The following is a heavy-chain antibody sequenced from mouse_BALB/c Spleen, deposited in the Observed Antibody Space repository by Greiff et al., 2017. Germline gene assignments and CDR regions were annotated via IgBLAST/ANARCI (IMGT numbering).Heavy chain of an antibody. CDR2: ISYDGSN. J-gene: IGHJ4*01. V-gene: IGHV3-6*02. CDR3: ARNDGYYIIDMDY. Sequence: EVQLQQSGPGLVKPSQSLSLTCSVTGYSITSGYYWNWIRQFPGNKLEWMGYISYDGSNNYNPSLKNRISITRDTSKNQFFLKLNSVTTEDTATYYCARNDGYYIIDMDYWGQGTSVTVSS. CDR1: GYSITSGYY. D-gene: IGHD2-3*01.